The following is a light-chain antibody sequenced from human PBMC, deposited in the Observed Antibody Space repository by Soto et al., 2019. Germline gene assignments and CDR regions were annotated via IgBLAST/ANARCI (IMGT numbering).Light chain of an antibody. CDR1: QNVNSN. CDR3: HHYNNWPRT. J-gene: IGKJ1*01. CDR2: GAS. Sequence: EIVMTQSPASLSVSPGERATLSCRASQNVNSNLAWYQQKPGQAPRFLIYGASTRATGIPAGFSGSGSGTEFTLTISSLQSEDFAVYYCHHYNNWPRTFGQGTKVEIK. V-gene: IGKV3-15*01.